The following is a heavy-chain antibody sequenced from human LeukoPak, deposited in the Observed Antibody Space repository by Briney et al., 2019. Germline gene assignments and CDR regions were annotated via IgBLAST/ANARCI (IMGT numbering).Heavy chain of an antibody. Sequence: GGSLRLSCAASGFTFSSYVMNWVRQAPGKGLEWVSTIGGGGYSTYYADSVKGRFTISRDNSKNTLFLQMNGLRAEDTAIYYCAKGSVSMAGTPGDVWGQGTTVTVSS. J-gene: IGHJ6*02. V-gene: IGHV3-23*01. CDR3: AKGSVSMAGTPGDV. CDR2: IGGGGYST. CDR1: GFTFSSYV. D-gene: IGHD6-19*01.